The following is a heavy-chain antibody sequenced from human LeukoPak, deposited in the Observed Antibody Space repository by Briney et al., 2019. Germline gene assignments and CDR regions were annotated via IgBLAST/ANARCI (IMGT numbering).Heavy chain of an antibody. CDR2: ISGSGGST. CDR1: GFTFSSYA. J-gene: IGHJ4*02. D-gene: IGHD1-26*01. CDR3: AKDEGSGSYFRLDIFDY. Sequence: AGGSLRLSCAASGFTFSSYAMSWVRQAPGKGLEWVSAISGSGGSTYCADSVKGRFTISRDNSKNTLYLQMNSLRAEDTAVYYCAKDEGSGSYFRLDIFDYWGQGTLVTVSS. V-gene: IGHV3-23*01.